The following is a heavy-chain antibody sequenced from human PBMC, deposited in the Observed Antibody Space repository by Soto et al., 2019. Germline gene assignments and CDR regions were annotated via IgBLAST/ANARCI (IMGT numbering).Heavy chain of an antibody. CDR1: GGSFSGYY. CDR2: IDHSGYT. CDR3: ASRDPGTSVDY. V-gene: IGHV4-34*01. J-gene: IGHJ4*02. Sequence: PSETLSLTCAVYGGSFSGYYWNWIRQPPGKGLEWIGEIDHSGYTNYNPSLKSRVTISVDTSKNQFSLRLTSVTAADTAVYYCASRDPGTSVDYWGQGTLVTVSS. D-gene: IGHD1-7*01.